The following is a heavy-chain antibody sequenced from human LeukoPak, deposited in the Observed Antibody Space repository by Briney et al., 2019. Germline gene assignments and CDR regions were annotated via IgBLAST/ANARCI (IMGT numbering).Heavy chain of an antibody. Sequence: GGSLRLSCSASGFTFSSYGMHWVREAPGKGLEYVSAISSDGGSTYYADSVKGRFTISRDNSKNTLYLQVRSLRAEDTAVYYCVPLYHGGVAYWGQGTLVTVSS. CDR3: VPLYHGGVAY. V-gene: IGHV3-64D*06. D-gene: IGHD3-16*02. CDR2: ISSDGGST. J-gene: IGHJ4*02. CDR1: GFTFSSYG.